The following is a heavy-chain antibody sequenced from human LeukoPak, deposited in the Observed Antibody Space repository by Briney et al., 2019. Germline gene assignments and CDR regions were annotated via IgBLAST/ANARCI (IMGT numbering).Heavy chain of an antibody. V-gene: IGHV3-49*04. CDR2: IRSKACGGTT. D-gene: IGHD6-13*01. CDR3: TRGPRGSSWYVDY. CDR1: EFTVSSNY. Sequence: GGSLRLSCAASEFTVSSNYMSWVRQAPGKGLEWVGFIRSKACGGTTEHAASVKGRFTISRDDSKSIAYLQMNSLKIEDTAVYYCTRGPRGSSWYVDYWGQGTLVTVSS. J-gene: IGHJ4*02.